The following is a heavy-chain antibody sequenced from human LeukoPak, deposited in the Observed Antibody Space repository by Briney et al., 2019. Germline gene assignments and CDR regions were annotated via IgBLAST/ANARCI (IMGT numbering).Heavy chain of an antibody. CDR3: ARVSAKRWLQSDY. Sequence: ASVKVSCKASGYTFTSYAMNWVRLAPGQGLEWLGWINTDTGNPTYAQGFTGRFVFSLDTSVSTAYLQISSLKAEDTAVYYCARVSAKRWLQSDYWGQGTLVTVSS. CDR2: INTDTGNP. D-gene: IGHD5-24*01. J-gene: IGHJ4*02. CDR1: GYTFTSYA. V-gene: IGHV7-4-1*02.